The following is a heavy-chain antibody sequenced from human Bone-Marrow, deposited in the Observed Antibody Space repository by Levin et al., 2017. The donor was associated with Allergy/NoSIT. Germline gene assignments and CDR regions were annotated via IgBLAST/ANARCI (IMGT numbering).Heavy chain of an antibody. CDR1: GFTFSDFG. J-gene: IGHJ5*02. Sequence: GGSLRLSCSASGFTFSDFGMQWVRQAPGKGLEWVAVIWHDGSQIYYADGVKGRFTISRDNSKNTLYLQMNNVGVEDTAVYYCARDRQGFAPWGQGTLVTVSS. CDR2: IWHDGSQI. V-gene: IGHV3-33*01. CDR3: ARDRQGFAP.